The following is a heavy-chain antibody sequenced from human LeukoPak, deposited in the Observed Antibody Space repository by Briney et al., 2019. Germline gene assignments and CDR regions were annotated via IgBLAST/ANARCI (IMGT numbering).Heavy chain of an antibody. CDR3: ARDTAYMVRGVIISDYGMDV. CDR1: GDSVPSNRAA. Sequence: SQTLSLTCAISGDSVPSNRAAWNWIRQSPSRGLEWLGRTFYRSKWYNDYAVSVKSRITINPDTSKNQFSLQLNSLTPEDTAVYYCARDTAYMVRGVIISDYGMDVWGQGTTVTVSS. CDR2: TFYRSKWYN. V-gene: IGHV6-1*01. J-gene: IGHJ6*02. D-gene: IGHD3-10*01.